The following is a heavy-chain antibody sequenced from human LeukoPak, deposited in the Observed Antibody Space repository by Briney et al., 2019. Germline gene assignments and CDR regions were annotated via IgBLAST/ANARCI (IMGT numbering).Heavy chain of an antibody. V-gene: IGHV1-18*04. J-gene: IGHJ4*02. CDR1: GYTFTGYY. D-gene: IGHD1-26*01. CDR2: ISAYNGNT. Sequence: ASVKVSCKASGYTFTGYYMHWVRQAPGQGLEWMGWISAYNGNTNYAQKLQGRVTMTTDTSTSTAYMELRSLRSDDTAVYYCARDYVGATLNFDYWGQGTLVTVSS. CDR3: ARDYVGATLNFDY.